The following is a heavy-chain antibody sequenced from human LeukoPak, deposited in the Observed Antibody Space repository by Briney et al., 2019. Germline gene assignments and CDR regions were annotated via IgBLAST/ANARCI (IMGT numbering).Heavy chain of an antibody. Sequence: SETLSLTCTVSGAAISTYFWSWNRQSPGKGLEWIGYIYSSGSTKYNPSLKSRVTISVDASKNQFALTLRSLTAAATAVYYCARDFWSGSVGFDPWGQGTLVTVSS. J-gene: IGHJ5*02. CDR1: GAAISTYF. V-gene: IGHV4-59*01. CDR2: IYSSGST. CDR3: ARDFWSGSVGFDP. D-gene: IGHD3-3*01.